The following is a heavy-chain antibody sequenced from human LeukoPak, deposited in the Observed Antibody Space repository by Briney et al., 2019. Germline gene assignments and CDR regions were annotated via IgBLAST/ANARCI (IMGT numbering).Heavy chain of an antibody. CDR2: IIPIFGTA. V-gene: IGHV1-69*13. CDR1: GGTFRSYA. CDR3: ARGRVYNWNYRVGGPPPALDY. J-gene: IGHJ4*02. D-gene: IGHD1-7*01. Sequence: SVKVSCKASGGTFRSYAITWVRQAPGRGLEWMGGIIPIFGTANYARKFQDRVTITADESTSTAYMELSSLRSEDTAVYYCARGRVYNWNYRVGGPPPALDYWGQGTLVTVSS.